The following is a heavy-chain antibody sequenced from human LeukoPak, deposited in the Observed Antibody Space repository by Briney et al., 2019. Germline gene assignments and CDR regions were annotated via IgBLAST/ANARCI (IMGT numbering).Heavy chain of an antibody. Sequence: PGGSLRLSCAASGFTFSSYAMSWVRQAPGKGLEWVSAISGSGGSTYYADSVKDRFTISRDNSKNTLYLQMNSLRAEDTAVYYCAKGNDIAVASLDYWGQGTLVTVSS. CDR1: GFTFSSYA. CDR2: ISGSGGST. D-gene: IGHD6-19*01. CDR3: AKGNDIAVASLDY. J-gene: IGHJ4*02. V-gene: IGHV3-23*01.